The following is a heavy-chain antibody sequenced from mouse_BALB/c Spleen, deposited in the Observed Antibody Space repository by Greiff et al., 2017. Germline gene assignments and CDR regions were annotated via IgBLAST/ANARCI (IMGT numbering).Heavy chain of an antibody. Sequence: VKLVESGPGLVAPSQSLSITCTVSGFSLTGYDVNWVRQPPGKGLEWLGMIWGDGSTDYNSALKSRLSISKDNSKSQVFLKMNSLQTDDTARYYCARVGNMITAMDYWGQGTSVTVSS. J-gene: IGHJ4*01. CDR3: ARVGNMITAMDY. V-gene: IGHV2-6-7*01. CDR1: GFSLTGYD. D-gene: IGHD2-4*01. CDR2: IWGDGST.